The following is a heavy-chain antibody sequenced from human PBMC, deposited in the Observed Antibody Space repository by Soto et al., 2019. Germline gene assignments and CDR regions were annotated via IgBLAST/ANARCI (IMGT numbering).Heavy chain of an antibody. D-gene: IGHD3-22*01. J-gene: IGHJ6*02. CDR1: GFTFSSYE. CDR2: ISSSGSTI. CDR3: ASRYYYDSSGSENYYYYGMDV. Sequence: GGSLRLSCAASGFTFSSYEMNWVRQAPGKGLEWVSYISSSGSTIYYADSVKGRFTISRDNAKNSLYLQMNSLRAEDTAVYYCASRYYYDSSGSENYYYYGMDVSGQGTTVTVSS. V-gene: IGHV3-48*03.